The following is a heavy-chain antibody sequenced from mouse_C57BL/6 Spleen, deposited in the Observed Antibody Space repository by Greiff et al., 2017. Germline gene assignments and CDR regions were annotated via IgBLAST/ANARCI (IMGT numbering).Heavy chain of an antibody. CDR2: ISYDGSN. V-gene: IGHV3-6*01. Sequence: EVQVVESGPGLVKPSQSLSLTCSVTGYSITSGYYWNWIRQFPGNKLEWMGYISYDGSNNYNPSLKNRISIPRDTSKNQFFLKLNSVTTEDTATYYCAREAPPFDYWGQGTTLTVSS. CDR3: AREAPPFDY. CDR1: GYSITSGYY. J-gene: IGHJ2*01.